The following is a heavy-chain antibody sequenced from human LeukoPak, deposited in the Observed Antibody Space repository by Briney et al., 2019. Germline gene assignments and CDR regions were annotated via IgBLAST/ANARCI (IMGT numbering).Heavy chain of an antibody. Sequence: ASVKVSCKASGYTFTSYGISWVRQAPGQGLEWMGWISAYNGNTNYAQKLQGRVTMTTDTSTSTAYMELRSLRSDDTAVYYCARTDTRPRFGHWFDPWGQGTLVTVSS. D-gene: IGHD2-15*01. CDR3: ARTDTRPRFGHWFDP. J-gene: IGHJ5*02. CDR1: GYTFTSYG. CDR2: ISAYNGNT. V-gene: IGHV1-18*01.